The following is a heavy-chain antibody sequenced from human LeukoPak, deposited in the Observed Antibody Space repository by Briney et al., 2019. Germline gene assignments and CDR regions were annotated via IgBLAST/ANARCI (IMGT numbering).Heavy chain of an antibody. CDR1: GGSFSTHY. CDR3: ARVGEGCFDH. Sequence: ASETLSLTCTASGGSFSTHYWSWIRQPAGKGLEWIGYVYYSGNTNYNPSLKTRVTISIDTSKNQFSLRLRSVTAADTAIYYCARVGEGCFDHWGQGTLATVSS. J-gene: IGHJ4*02. V-gene: IGHV4-59*11. CDR2: VYYSGNT.